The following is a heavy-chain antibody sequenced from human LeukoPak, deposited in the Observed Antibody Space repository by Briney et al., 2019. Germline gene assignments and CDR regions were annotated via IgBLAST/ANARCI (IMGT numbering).Heavy chain of an antibody. Sequence: GGSLRLSCAASGVTFSSYSMNWVRQAPGQGLEWVSYISSSSSTLYYADSVKGRFTISRDNAKNSLYLQMNSLRAEDTAVYYCATDIVVVPAAIDAFDIWGQGTMVTVSS. J-gene: IGHJ3*02. CDR1: GVTFSSYS. V-gene: IGHV3-48*01. CDR2: ISSSSSTL. D-gene: IGHD2-2*01. CDR3: ATDIVVVPAAIDAFDI.